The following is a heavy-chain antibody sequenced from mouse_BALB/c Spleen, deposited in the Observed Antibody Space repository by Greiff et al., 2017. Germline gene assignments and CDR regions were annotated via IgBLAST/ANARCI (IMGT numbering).Heavy chain of an antibody. CDR3: ARAGGNYVGAMGY. D-gene: IGHD2-1*01. J-gene: IGHJ4*01. Sequence: DVQLQESGGGLVKPGGSLKLSCAASGFTFSDYYMYWVRQTPEKRLEWVATISDGGSYTYYPDSVKGRFTISRDNAKNNLYLQMSSLKSEDTAMYYCARAGGNYVGAMGYWGQGTSVTVSS. CDR1: GFTFSDYY. V-gene: IGHV5-4*02. CDR2: ISDGGSYT.